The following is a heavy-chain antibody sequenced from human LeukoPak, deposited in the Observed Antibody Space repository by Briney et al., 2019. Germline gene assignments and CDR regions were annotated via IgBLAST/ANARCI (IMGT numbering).Heavy chain of an antibody. J-gene: IGHJ4*02. Sequence: SETLSLTCTVSGGSITSYYWSWIRQHPGKGLEWIGYIYYSGSTYYNPSLKSRVTISVDTSKNQFSLKLSSVTAADTAVYYCARGYCSGGSCLYWDYWGQGTLVTVSS. CDR3: ARGYCSGGSCLYWDY. V-gene: IGHV4-59*06. D-gene: IGHD2-15*01. CDR2: IYYSGST. CDR1: GGSITSYY.